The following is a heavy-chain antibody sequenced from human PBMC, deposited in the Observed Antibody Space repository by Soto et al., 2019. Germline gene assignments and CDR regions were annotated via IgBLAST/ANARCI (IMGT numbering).Heavy chain of an antibody. Sequence: QVQLVQSGAEVKQPGSSVKVSCKTSGGTFSTYVIYWVRQAPGQGLEWMGAIIPLFGTADYAQKFQGRVTNTADESTSTAYMELSSLRSEDTAVYYCARPKGSYSSGYYYFDYWGQGTLVTVSS. CDR2: IIPLFGTA. V-gene: IGHV1-69*01. D-gene: IGHD6-19*01. J-gene: IGHJ4*02. CDR1: GGTFSTYV. CDR3: ARPKGSYSSGYYYFDY.